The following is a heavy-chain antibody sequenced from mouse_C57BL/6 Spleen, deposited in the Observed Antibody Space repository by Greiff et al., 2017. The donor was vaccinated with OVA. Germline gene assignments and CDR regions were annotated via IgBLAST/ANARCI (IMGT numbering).Heavy chain of an antibody. CDR3: TRDYGSSYPAWFAY. CDR1: GYTFTDYE. CDR2: IDPETGGT. J-gene: IGHJ3*01. D-gene: IGHD1-1*01. V-gene: IGHV1-15*01. Sequence: VQLKESGAELVRPGASVTLSCKASGYTFTDYEMHWVKQTPVHGLEWIGAIDPETGGTAYNQKFKGKAILTADKSSSTAYMELRSLTSEDSAVYYCTRDYGSSYPAWFAYWGQGTLVTVSA.